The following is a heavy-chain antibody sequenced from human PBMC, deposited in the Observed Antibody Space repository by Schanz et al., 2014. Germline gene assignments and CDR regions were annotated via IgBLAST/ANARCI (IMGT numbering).Heavy chain of an antibody. CDR1: GFAFSSYS. CDR3: ARDGDRFYHNYYMDV. V-gene: IGHV3-48*01. J-gene: IGHJ6*03. Sequence: EVQLLESGGGLVQPGGSLRLSCAASGFAFSSYSMNWVRQAPGKGLEWVSYISSSGTTIYYADSVKGRFTVSRDNARNSLNLHMNTLGAEDTAVYSCARDGDRFYHNYYMDVWGKGTTVTVSS. D-gene: IGHD4-17*01. CDR2: ISSSGTTI.